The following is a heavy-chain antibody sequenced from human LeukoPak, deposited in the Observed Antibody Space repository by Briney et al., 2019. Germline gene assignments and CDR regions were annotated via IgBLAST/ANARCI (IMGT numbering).Heavy chain of an antibody. J-gene: IGHJ4*02. D-gene: IGHD1-26*01. Sequence: SVKVSCKASGFTFTSSAMQWVRQARGQRLEWIGWIVVGSGNTNYAQKFQERVTITRDMSTSTAYMELSSLRSEDTAVYYCAADTSSGSYASGYWGQGTLVNVSS. CDR3: AADTSSGSYASGY. CDR2: IVVGSGNT. CDR1: GFTFTSSA. V-gene: IGHV1-58*02.